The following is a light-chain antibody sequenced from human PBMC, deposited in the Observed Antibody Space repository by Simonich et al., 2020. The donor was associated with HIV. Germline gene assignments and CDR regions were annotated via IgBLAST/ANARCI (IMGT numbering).Light chain of an antibody. CDR3: QQYYSTPFT. V-gene: IGKV4-1*01. Sequence: DIVMTQSPDSLAVSLGERATINCKSSQSVLYSSNNKNYLAWYPKKPGQPPKLLIYWASTRESGVPDRFSGSGSGTDFTLTISSLQAEDVAVYYCQQYYSTPFTFGPGTKVDIK. CDR2: WAS. CDR1: QSVLYSSNNKNY. J-gene: IGKJ3*01.